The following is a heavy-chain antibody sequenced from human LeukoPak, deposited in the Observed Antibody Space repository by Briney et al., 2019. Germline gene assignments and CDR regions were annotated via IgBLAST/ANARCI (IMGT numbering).Heavy chain of an antibody. D-gene: IGHD3-10*01. V-gene: IGHV4-39*01. CDR2: IYYSGST. Sequence: SETLSLTCTVSGGSISSSSYYWGWIRQPPGKGLEWIGSIYYSGSTYYNPSLKSRVTISVDTSKNQFSLKLSSVTAADTAVYYCASLKLLWFGELWSGFDPWGQGTLVTVSS. CDR1: GGSISSSSYY. CDR3: ASLKLLWFGELWSGFDP. J-gene: IGHJ5*02.